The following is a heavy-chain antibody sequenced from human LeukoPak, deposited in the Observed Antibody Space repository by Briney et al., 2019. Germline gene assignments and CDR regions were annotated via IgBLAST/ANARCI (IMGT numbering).Heavy chain of an antibody. J-gene: IGHJ4*02. V-gene: IGHV4-59*08. Sequence: SETLSLTCTVSGGSISSYYWSWIRQPPGKGLEWIGYIYYSGSTNYNPSLKSRVTISVDTSKNQFSLKLSSVTAADTAVYYCASGGRYCSGGSCYSQLDYWGQGTLVTVSS. D-gene: IGHD2-15*01. CDR2: IYYSGST. CDR3: ASGGRYCSGGSCYSQLDY. CDR1: GGSISSYY.